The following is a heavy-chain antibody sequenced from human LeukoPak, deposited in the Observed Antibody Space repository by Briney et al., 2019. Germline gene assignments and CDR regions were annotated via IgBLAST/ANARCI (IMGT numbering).Heavy chain of an antibody. CDR2: INPRSGST. Sequence: ASVKVSCKASGYTFTSYYIHWVRQAPGQGLEWMGIINPRSGSTSYAQKFQGRVTMTRDTSTSTVYMELSSLRSEDTAVYYCARVTSSGCFDYWGPGTLVTVSS. CDR1: GYTFTSYY. CDR3: ARVTSSGCFDY. D-gene: IGHD6-19*01. V-gene: IGHV1-46*01. J-gene: IGHJ4*02.